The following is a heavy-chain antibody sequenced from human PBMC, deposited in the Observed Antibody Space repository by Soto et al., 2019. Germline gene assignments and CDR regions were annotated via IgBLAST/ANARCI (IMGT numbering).Heavy chain of an antibody. Sequence: QVQLVQSGAEVKKPGASVKVSCKASGYTFTGYYMHWVRQAPGQGLEWMGWINPNSGGTNYAQKFQGWVTMTRDTYISTAYMELSRLRSDDTAVYYCAIRKSSGYYYGMDVWGQGTTVTVSS. CDR1: GYTFTGYY. CDR3: AIRKSSGYYYGMDV. CDR2: INPNSGGT. D-gene: IGHD3-22*01. J-gene: IGHJ6*02. V-gene: IGHV1-2*04.